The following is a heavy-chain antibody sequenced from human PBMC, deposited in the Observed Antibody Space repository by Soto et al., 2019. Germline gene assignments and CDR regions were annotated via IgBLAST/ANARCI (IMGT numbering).Heavy chain of an antibody. J-gene: IGHJ6*03. Sequence: QVQLVESGGDLVKPGGSLRLSCATSGFTFSDFYMSWIRQAPGKGLEWVSYISSGGNTVYYADSVKGRFTISRDNVQNSLYRQMNNRRDEDTALYYCARTPYFMEVWGKGTPVNGSS. CDR3: ARTPYFMEV. CDR2: ISSGGNTV. V-gene: IGHV3-11*01. CDR1: GFTFSDFY.